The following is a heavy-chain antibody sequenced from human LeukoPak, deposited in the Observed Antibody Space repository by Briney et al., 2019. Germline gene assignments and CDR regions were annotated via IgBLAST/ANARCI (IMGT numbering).Heavy chain of an antibody. D-gene: IGHD6-19*01. Sequence: ASVKVSCKASGYSFTSYGISWVRQAPGQGLEWMGWISAYNGNTDYAQKVQGRVTMTTDTSTSTAYMVLRSLRSDDTAVYYCARVTAAGHIPFEYWGQGTLVTVSS. CDR2: ISAYNGNT. V-gene: IGHV1-18*01. CDR3: ARVTAAGHIPFEY. CDR1: GYSFTSYG. J-gene: IGHJ4*02.